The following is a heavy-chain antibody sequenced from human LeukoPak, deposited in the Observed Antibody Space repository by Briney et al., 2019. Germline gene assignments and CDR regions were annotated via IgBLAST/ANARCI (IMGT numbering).Heavy chain of an antibody. D-gene: IGHD2/OR15-2a*01. CDR1: GFTVSDYY. V-gene: IGHV3-53*01. CDR2: IYRGGFT. CDR3: AREFLGFHP. Sequence: PGGSLRLSCAASGFTVSDYYMNWVRQAPGKGLEWVSVIYRGGFTYYADSVRGRFSISRDNSKNTLYPQMNSLRAEDTALYYCAREFLGFHPWDQGTLVTVSS. J-gene: IGHJ5*02.